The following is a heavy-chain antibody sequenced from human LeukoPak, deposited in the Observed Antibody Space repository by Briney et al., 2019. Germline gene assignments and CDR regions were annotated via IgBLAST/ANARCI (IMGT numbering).Heavy chain of an antibody. CDR3: AGPSTALYHYAFVI. V-gene: IGHV1-2*02. Sequence: GASVKVSCKASGYTFTDYYMHWVRQAPGQGLEWMGWINPNTGGTNYAQEFQGRVTMTRDTSITTAYMELSRLRSDDTAVYYCAGPSTALYHYAFVIWGQGTMVTVSS. J-gene: IGHJ3*02. CDR2: INPNTGGT. CDR1: GYTFTDYY. D-gene: IGHD1-14*01.